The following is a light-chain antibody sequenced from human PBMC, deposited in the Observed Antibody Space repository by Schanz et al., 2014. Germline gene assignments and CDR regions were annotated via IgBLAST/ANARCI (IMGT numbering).Light chain of an antibody. J-gene: IGLJ1*01. CDR2: DVS. CDR1: DSDVGVYNY. Sequence: QSALTQPASVSGSPGQSITISCTGTDSDVGVYNYVSWYQHHPGKAPKLMIYDVSDRPSGVSIRFSGSKSGNTASLTISGLQTDDEADYYCSSFTRGSIPYVFGTGTKLTVL. V-gene: IGLV2-14*03. CDR3: SSFTRGSIPYV.